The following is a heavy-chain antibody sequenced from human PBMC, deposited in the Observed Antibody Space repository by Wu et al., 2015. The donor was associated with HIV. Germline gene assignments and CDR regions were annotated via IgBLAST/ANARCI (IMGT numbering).Heavy chain of an antibody. J-gene: IGHJ1*01. Sequence: QVQLMQSGAEVKKPGASVKVSCKTSGYNFIDNYIHWVRQAPGQGLEWMGWINPNSGGSRSPQKFQGRVSMTRDTSVNTVYLELTRLQFDDTAIYYCTKDYGIVGSTLPEYFQHLGPGHLVTVSS. D-gene: IGHD1-26*01. V-gene: IGHV1-2*02. CDR1: GYNFIDNY. CDR3: TKDYGIVGSTLPEYFQH. CDR2: INPNSGGS.